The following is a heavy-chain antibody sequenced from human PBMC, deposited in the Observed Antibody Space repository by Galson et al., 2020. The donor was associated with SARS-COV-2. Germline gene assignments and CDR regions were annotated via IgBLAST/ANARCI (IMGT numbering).Heavy chain of an antibody. D-gene: IGHD3-3*01. V-gene: IGHV4-59*01. Sequence: SETLSLTCTVSGGSISSYYWSWIRQPPGKGLEWIGYIYYSGSTNYNPSLKSRVTISVDTSKNQFSLKLSSVTAADTAVYYCARAPVSRITIFGVVSWFDPWGQGTLVTVSS. J-gene: IGHJ5*02. CDR2: IYYSGST. CDR3: ARAPVSRITIFGVVSWFDP. CDR1: GGSISSYY.